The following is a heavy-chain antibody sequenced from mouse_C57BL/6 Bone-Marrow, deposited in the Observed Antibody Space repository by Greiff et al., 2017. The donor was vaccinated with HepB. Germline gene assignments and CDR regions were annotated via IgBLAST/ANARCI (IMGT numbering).Heavy chain of an antibody. V-gene: IGHV6-3*01. CDR3: TGGVGPFDY. CDR1: GFTFSNYW. D-gene: IGHD4-1*01. CDR2: IRLKSDNYAT. Sequence: DVQLVESGGGLVQPGGSMKLSCVASGFTFSNYWMNWVRQSPEKGLEWVAQIRLKSDNYATHYAESVKGRFTSSRDDSKSSVYLQMNNLRAEDTGSYYCTGGVGPFDYWGQGTTLTVSS. J-gene: IGHJ2*01.